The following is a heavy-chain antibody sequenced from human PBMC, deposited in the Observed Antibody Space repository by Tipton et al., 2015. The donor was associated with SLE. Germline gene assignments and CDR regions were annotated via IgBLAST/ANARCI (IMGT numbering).Heavy chain of an antibody. D-gene: IGHD6-13*01. CDR3: AGLYSSSWLPFGYYYYGMYV. Sequence: TLSLTCAVSGGSISSGGYSWSWIRQPPGKGLEWIGYIYHSGSTYYNPSLKSRVTISVDRSKNQFSLKLSSVTAADTAVYYCAGLYSSSWLPFGYYYYGMYVWGQGTTVTVSS. CDR2: IYHSGST. V-gene: IGHV4-30-2*01. J-gene: IGHJ6*02. CDR1: GGSISSGGYS.